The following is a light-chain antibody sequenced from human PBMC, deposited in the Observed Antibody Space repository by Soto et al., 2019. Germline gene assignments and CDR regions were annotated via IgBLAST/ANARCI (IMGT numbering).Light chain of an antibody. CDR2: DVN. CDR3: ASYASGSSPVV. J-gene: IGLJ2*01. Sequence: QSVLTQPASVSGSPGQSITLSCTGTSSDIGGYDYVSWYQRHPGKAPKLIIYDVNHRPSGVSNRFSGSKSGNTASLTISGLQAEDEADYYCASYASGSSPVVFGSRTKVTVL. V-gene: IGLV2-14*01. CDR1: SSDIGGYDY.